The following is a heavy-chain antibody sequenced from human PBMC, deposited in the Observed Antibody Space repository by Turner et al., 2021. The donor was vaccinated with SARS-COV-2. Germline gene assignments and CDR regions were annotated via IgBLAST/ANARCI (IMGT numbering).Heavy chain of an antibody. V-gene: IGHV4-59*12. Sequence: QVQLQESGPGLVKPSETLSLTCTVSGGSISSYYWSWIRQPPGKGLEWIGYIYYSGSTNYNPSLKSRVTISVDTSKNQFSLNLSSVTAADTAVYYCARGGGYSYGALDYWGQGTLVTVSS. CDR2: IYYSGST. CDR3: ARGGGYSYGALDY. D-gene: IGHD5-18*01. CDR1: GGSISSYY. J-gene: IGHJ4*02.